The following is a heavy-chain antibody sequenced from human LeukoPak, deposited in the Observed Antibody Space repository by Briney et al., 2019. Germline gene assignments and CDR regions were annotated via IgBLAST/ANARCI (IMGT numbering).Heavy chain of an antibody. CDR1: GGSFSGYY. V-gene: IGHV4-34*01. J-gene: IGHJ6*02. CDR2: INHSGST. Sequence: SETLSLTCAVYGGSFSGYYWSWIRQPPGKGLEWIGEINHSGSTNYNPSPKSRVTISVDTSKNQFSLKLSSVTAADTAVYYCARTTTVTDYWYYYGMDVWGQGTTVTVSS. CDR3: ARTTTVTDYWYYYGMDV. D-gene: IGHD4-17*01.